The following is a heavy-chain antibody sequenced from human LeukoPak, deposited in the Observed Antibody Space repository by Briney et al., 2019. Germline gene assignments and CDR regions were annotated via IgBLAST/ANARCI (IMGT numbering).Heavy chain of an antibody. CDR3: ARPNYGVTDYYFDY. CDR1: GGSISSYY. J-gene: IGHJ4*02. CDR2: INHSGST. V-gene: IGHV4-34*01. Sequence: SETLSLTCTVSGGSISSYYWSWIRQPPGKGLEWIGEINHSGSTNYNPSLKSRVTISVDTSKNQFSLKLSSVTAADTAVYYCARPNYGVTDYYFDYWGQGTLVTVSS. D-gene: IGHD4-17*01.